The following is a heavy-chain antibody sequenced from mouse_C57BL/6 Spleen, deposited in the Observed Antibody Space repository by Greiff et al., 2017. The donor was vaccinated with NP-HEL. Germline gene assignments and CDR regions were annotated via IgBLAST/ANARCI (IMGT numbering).Heavy chain of an antibody. V-gene: IGHV1-84*01. CDR2: IYPGSGNT. CDR1: GYTFTDYY. CDR3: ARYDGYDGYAMDY. Sequence: QVQLKESGPELVKPGASVKISCKASGYTFTDYYINWVKQRPGQGLEWIGWIYPGSGNTKYNEKFKGKATLTIDTASSTAYMQFSSLTTQDSAVYFCARYDGYDGYAMDYWGQGTSVTVSS. D-gene: IGHD2-3*01. J-gene: IGHJ4*01.